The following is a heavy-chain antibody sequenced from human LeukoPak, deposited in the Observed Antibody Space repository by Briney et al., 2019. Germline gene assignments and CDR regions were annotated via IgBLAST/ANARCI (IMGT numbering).Heavy chain of an antibody. CDR1: GFTFSNYA. Sequence: PGGSLRLSCAASGFTFSNYAMSWVRQAPGKGLEWVSTISVSGGTTYYADSVKGRFTISRDNSRTTLYLQMNSLRTEDTAVYYCARDFYASGSYYFDYWGQGTLVTVSS. D-gene: IGHD3-10*01. CDR3: ARDFYASGSYYFDY. J-gene: IGHJ4*02. CDR2: ISVSGGTT. V-gene: IGHV3-23*01.